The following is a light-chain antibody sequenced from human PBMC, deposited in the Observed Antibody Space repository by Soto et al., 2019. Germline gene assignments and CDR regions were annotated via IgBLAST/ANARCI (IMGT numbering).Light chain of an antibody. Sequence: NFMLTQPHSVSESPGKTVTISCTRSSGSIASNYVQWYQQRPGSAPTTVIYEDNQRPSGVPDRLSGSIDSSSNSASLTISGLKTEDEADYYCQSSDSSNSYVIFGGGTKVTVL. V-gene: IGLV6-57*04. CDR2: EDN. J-gene: IGLJ2*01. CDR3: QSSDSSNSYVI. CDR1: SGSIASNY.